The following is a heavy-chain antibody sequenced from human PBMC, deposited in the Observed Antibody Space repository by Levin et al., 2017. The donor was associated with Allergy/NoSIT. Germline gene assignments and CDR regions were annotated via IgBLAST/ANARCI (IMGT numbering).Heavy chain of an antibody. J-gene: IGHJ4*02. CDR2: ISSSSSYI. Sequence: GGSLRLSCAASGFTFSSYSMNWVRQAPGKGLEWVSSISSSSSYIYYADSVKGRFTISRDNAKNSLYLQMNSLRAEDTAVYYCARARPPGYYGSGSYYWGDFEYWGQGTLVTVSS. V-gene: IGHV3-21*01. CDR3: ARARPPGYYGSGSYYWGDFEY. D-gene: IGHD3-10*01. CDR1: GFTFSSYS.